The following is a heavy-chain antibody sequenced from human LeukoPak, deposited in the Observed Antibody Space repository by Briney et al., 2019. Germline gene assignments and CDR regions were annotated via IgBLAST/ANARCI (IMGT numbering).Heavy chain of an antibody. CDR2: IHSDGSST. J-gene: IGHJ4*02. D-gene: IGHD2-15*01. V-gene: IGHV3-74*01. CDR1: RFTFSSYW. CDR3: ARDTIPYCSGGSCSRWHY. Sequence: GGSLRLSCAGSRFTFSSYWMHWVRPAPGKGLVWVSRIHSDGSSTSYADSVKGRFTISRDNAKNTLYLQMNSLRVEDTAVYYCARDTIPYCSGGSCSRWHYWGQGTLVTVSS.